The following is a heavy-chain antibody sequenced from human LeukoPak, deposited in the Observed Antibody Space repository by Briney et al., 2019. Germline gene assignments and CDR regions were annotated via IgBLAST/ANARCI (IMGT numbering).Heavy chain of an antibody. V-gene: IGHV4-59*01. Sequence: SETLSLTCTVSGGSISSYYWSWIRQPPGKGLEWIGYIYYSGSTNYNPSLKSRVTISVDTSKNQFSLKLSSVTAADTAVYYCARGGDTPLDYYYYYMDVWGKGTTVTVSS. CDR2: IYYSGST. J-gene: IGHJ6*03. D-gene: IGHD2-21*01. CDR1: GGSISSYY. CDR3: ARGGDTPLDYYYYYMDV.